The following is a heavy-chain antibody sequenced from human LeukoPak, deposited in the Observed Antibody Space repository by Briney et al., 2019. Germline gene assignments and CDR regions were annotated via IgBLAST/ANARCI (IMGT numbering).Heavy chain of an antibody. Sequence: GGSLRLSCAASGFTFSSYGMHWVRQAPGKGLVWVSRINSDGSSTSYADSVKGRFTISRDNAKNTLYLQMNSLRAEDTAVYYCARDETMVRRYYFDYWGQGTLVTVSS. CDR2: INSDGSST. J-gene: IGHJ4*02. CDR3: ARDETMVRRYYFDY. CDR1: GFTFSSYG. D-gene: IGHD3-10*01. V-gene: IGHV3-74*01.